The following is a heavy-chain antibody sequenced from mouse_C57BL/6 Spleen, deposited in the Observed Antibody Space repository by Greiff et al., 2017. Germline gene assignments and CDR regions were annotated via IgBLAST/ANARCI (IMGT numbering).Heavy chain of an antibody. Sequence: DVMLVESGGGLVKPGGSLKLSCAASGFTFSDYGMHWVRQAPEKGLEWVAYISSGSSTIYYADTVKGRFTISRDNAKNTLFLQMTSLRSEDTAMYYCARPDYYGSSYWDYYAMDYWGQGTSVTVSA. J-gene: IGHJ4*01. CDR1: GFTFSDYG. D-gene: IGHD1-1*01. CDR2: ISSGSSTI. V-gene: IGHV5-17*01. CDR3: ARPDYYGSSYWDYYAMDY.